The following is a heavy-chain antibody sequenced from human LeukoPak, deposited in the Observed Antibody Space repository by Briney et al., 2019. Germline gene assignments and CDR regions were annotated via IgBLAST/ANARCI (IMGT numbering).Heavy chain of an antibody. Sequence: ASVKVSCKASGYTFTGYYMHWVRQAPGQGLEWMGWINPNSGGTNYAQKFQGRVTMTRDTSISTAYMELSRLRSDDMAVYYCARVGRAWLVQGNFDYWGQGTLVTVSS. CDR1: GYTFTGYY. CDR2: INPNSGGT. D-gene: IGHD6-19*01. V-gene: IGHV1-2*02. J-gene: IGHJ4*02. CDR3: ARVGRAWLVQGNFDY.